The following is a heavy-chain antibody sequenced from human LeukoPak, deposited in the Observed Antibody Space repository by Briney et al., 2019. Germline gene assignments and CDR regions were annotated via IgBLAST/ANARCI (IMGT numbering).Heavy chain of an antibody. Sequence: PSETLSLTCTVSGGSISSGDYHWSWIRQPPGKGLEWIGYIYYSGSTYYNPSLKSRVTISVDTSKNQFSLKLSSVTAADTAVYYCARDRRVYGGNLNYYYYGMDVWGQGTTVTVSS. CDR2: IYYSGST. D-gene: IGHD4-23*01. J-gene: IGHJ6*02. CDR1: GGSISSGDYH. CDR3: ARDRRVYGGNLNYYYYGMDV. V-gene: IGHV4-30-4*01.